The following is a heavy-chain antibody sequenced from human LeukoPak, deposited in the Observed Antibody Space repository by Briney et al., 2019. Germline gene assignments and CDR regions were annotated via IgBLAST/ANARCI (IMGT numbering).Heavy chain of an antibody. Sequence: PGGSLRLSCVASGFTVSINYMSWVRQAPGKGLEWVANIKQDGSEKYYVDSVKGRFTISRDNAKKTLYLQLSSLRAEDTAMYYCARIGGYSYGFDYWGQGTLVTVSS. CDR3: ARIGGYSYGFDY. CDR1: GFTVSINY. J-gene: IGHJ4*02. CDR2: IKQDGSEK. V-gene: IGHV3-7*01. D-gene: IGHD5-18*01.